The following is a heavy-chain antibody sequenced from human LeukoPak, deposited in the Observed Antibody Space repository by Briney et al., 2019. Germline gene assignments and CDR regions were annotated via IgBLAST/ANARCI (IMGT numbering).Heavy chain of an antibody. Sequence: SETLSLTCTVSGGSISSSSYYWGWIRQPPGKGLEWIGSIYYSGSTYYNPSLKSRVSISVDTSKNQFSLKLSSVTAADTAVYYCARGRWNYGKQTNYFDYWGQGTLVTVSS. J-gene: IGHJ4*02. CDR2: IYYSGST. V-gene: IGHV4-39*07. CDR1: GGSISSSSYY. D-gene: IGHD1-7*01. CDR3: ARGRWNYGKQTNYFDY.